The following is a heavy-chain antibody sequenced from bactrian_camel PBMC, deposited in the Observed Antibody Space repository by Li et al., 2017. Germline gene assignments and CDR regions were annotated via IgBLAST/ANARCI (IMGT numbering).Heavy chain of an antibody. J-gene: IGHJ4*01. V-gene: IGHV3S40*01. CDR2: INAGGDSP. Sequence: VQLVESGGGLVQPGGSLRLSCEVSEFAFSNSAMSWVRQAPGKGLEWVSGINAGGDSPYYADAVKGRFTISRDNSKNTWYLQMSSLKPEDTGAYHCAADRRELWTPSAYGDSWCWGQGTQVTVS. CDR3: AADRRELWTPSAYGDSWC. CDR1: EFAFSNSA. D-gene: IGHD6*01.